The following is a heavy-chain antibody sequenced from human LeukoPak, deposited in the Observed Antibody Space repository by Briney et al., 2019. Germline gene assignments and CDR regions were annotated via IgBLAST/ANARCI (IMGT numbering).Heavy chain of an antibody. V-gene: IGHV1-24*01. CDR3: ATDRITMIRGGRTYFYRGTDA. CDR2: FDPEDGGT. CDR1: GYTLTELA. Sequence: ASVKVSCKVSGYTLTELAVHWVRQAPGKGLEWMGHFDPEDGGTIYAQNFQGRVTVTEDTSADTAYMELSSLRSEDTAVYYCATDRITMIRGGRTYFYRGTDAWGQGTTVIVSS. J-gene: IGHJ6*02. D-gene: IGHD3-10*01.